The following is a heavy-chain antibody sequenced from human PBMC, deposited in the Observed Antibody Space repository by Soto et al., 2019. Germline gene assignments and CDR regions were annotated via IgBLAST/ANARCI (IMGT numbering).Heavy chain of an antibody. J-gene: IGHJ4*02. CDR2: ISSSSNNI. CDR1: GFTFSTYS. Sequence: PGGSLRLSCAASGFTFSTYSMNWVRQAPGKGLEWVSSISSSSNNIYYADSLKGRFTISRDNAKNSLYLQMNSLRAEDTAVYYCATPPIPALGYWGQGTLVTVSS. D-gene: IGHD2-2*02. CDR3: ATPPIPALGY. V-gene: IGHV3-21*01.